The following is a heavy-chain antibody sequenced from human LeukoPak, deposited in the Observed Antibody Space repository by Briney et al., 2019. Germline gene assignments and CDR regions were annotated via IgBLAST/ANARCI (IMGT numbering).Heavy chain of an antibody. CDR1: GGSISSSSYY. CDR2: IYYSGST. CDR3: ARLSDGITMVRGVIM. J-gene: IGHJ4*02. D-gene: IGHD3-10*01. V-gene: IGHV4-39*01. Sequence: SETLSLTCTVSGGSISSSSYYWGWIRQPPGKGLEWIGSIYYSGSTYYNPSLKSRVTISVDTSKNQFSLKLSSVTAADTAVYYCARLSDGITMVRGVIMWGQGTLVTVSS.